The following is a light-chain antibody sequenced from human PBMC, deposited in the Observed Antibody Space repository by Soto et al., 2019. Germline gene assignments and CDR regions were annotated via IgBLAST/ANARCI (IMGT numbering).Light chain of an antibody. J-gene: IGKJ5*01. Sequence: EIVLTQSPGTLSLSPGERATLSCRASQSVSSSYLAWYQQKPGQAPRLLIYGASSRATGIPDRFSGSGSGTEFTLTMSRLEAYDFAVYYCLQYGSSPSTFGQGTRLEIK. CDR3: LQYGSSPST. CDR2: GAS. V-gene: IGKV3-20*01. CDR1: QSVSSSY.